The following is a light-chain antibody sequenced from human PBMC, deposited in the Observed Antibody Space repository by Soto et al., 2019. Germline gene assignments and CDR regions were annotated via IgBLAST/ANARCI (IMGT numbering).Light chain of an antibody. CDR2: NTS. J-gene: IGKJ1*01. V-gene: IGKV1-5*03. CDR1: QSISSW. Sequence: DIQLTQSPSTLSTSVGDRVTISCRASQSISSWLAWYQQKPGKAPKLLIYNTSNLESGVPPRFGGSGSGTEFTLTISSLQPDDFETYYCQYWSDYCWTFGQGTKVEIK. CDR3: QYWSDYCWT.